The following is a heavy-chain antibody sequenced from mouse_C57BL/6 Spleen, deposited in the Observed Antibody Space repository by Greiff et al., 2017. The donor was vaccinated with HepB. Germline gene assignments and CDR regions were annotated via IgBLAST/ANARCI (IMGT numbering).Heavy chain of an antibody. CDR2: IDPSDSYT. V-gene: IGHV1-59*01. CDR1: GYTFTSYW. Sequence: VQLQQPGAELVRPGTSVKLSCKASGYTFTSYWMHWVKQRPGQGLEWIGVIDPSDSYTNYNQKFKGKATLTVDTSSSTAYMQLSSLTSEDSAVYYCARKGDYYGIYAMDYWGQGTSVTVSS. J-gene: IGHJ4*01. CDR3: ARKGDYYGIYAMDY. D-gene: IGHD1-1*01.